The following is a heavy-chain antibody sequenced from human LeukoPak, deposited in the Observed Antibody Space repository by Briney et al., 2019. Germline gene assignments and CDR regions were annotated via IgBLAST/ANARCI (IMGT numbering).Heavy chain of an antibody. Sequence: SVKVSCKASGGTFSSYAISWVRQAPGQGLEWMGGIIPIFGTANYAQKFQGRVTIIADESTSTAYMELSSLRSEDTAVYYCARDSPRRDGYNLLLGDWGQGTLVTVSS. CDR3: ARDSPRRDGYNLLLGD. CDR1: GGTFSSYA. V-gene: IGHV1-69*13. J-gene: IGHJ4*02. D-gene: IGHD5-24*01. CDR2: IIPIFGTA.